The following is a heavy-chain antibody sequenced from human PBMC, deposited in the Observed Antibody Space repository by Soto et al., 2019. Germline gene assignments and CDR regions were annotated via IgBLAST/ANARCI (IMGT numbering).Heavy chain of an antibody. CDR3: ASFLVGATARNDFAS. J-gene: IGHJ4*02. CDR2: IYSNGGT. D-gene: IGHD2-8*02. Sequence: LQLQGWAPGGVKPSETLSFACSVSGGSIRSNDYFWGGARHPPGKGLEWIVSIYSNGGTYDSPSLKSRATVSIDTYKNQFFLTVRSVTAADTAVYYCASFLVGATARNDFASWGQGTLVTISS. CDR1: GGSIRSNDYF. V-gene: IGHV4-39*01.